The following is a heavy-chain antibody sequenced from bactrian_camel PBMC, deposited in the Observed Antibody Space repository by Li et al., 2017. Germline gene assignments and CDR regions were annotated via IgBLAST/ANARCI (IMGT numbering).Heavy chain of an antibody. V-gene: IGHV3S1*01. J-gene: IGHJ2*01. CDR3: AQVETTVGGWGSRANRYLEH. CDR2: IYRGGDKT. D-gene: IGHD5*01. Sequence: HVQLAESGGGLVQPGGSLRLSCAASGFTFSSYGMAWFRQAPGKGLEGVSSIYRGGDKTYYADFVKGRFTISKDNAKDTLYLQLSSLKTEDTAMYYCAQVETTVGGWGSRANRYLEHWGQGTQVTVS. CDR1: GFTFSSYG.